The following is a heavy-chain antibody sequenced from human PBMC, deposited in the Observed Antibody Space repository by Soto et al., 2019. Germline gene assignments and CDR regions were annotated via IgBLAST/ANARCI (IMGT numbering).Heavy chain of an antibody. Sequence: VQLVESGGGLIQPGGSLRLSCAVSGLTVSGKKYVAWVRQAPGKGLEWVSGFYDVVGTYYADSLKGRFTTSGDSSRTIVYLQMNGLRPEDTAVYYCATWHLQEHAYDVWGQGTTVTVSS. J-gene: IGHJ3*01. CDR3: ATWHLQEHAYDV. V-gene: IGHV3-53*01. D-gene: IGHD4-4*01. CDR1: GLTVSGKKY. CDR2: FYDVVGT.